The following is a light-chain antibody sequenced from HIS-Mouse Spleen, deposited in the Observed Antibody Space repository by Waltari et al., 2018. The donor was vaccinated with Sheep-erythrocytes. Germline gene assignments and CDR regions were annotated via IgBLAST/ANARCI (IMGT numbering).Light chain of an antibody. J-gene: IGLJ2*01. CDR1: SSDGGGYNY. CDR2: DVS. Sequence: QSALTQPRSVSGSPGQSVTISCTGTSSDGGGYNYVPWYQQHPGKAPKLMIYDVSKRPSGVPDRFSGSKSGNTASLTISGLQAEDEADYYCCSYAGSYTFVVFGGGTKLTVL. V-gene: IGLV2-11*01. CDR3: CSYAGSYTFVV.